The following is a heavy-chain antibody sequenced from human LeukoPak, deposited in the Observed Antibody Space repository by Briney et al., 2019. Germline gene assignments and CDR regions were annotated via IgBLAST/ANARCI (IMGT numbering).Heavy chain of an antibody. CDR3: ARDQVVVAATKYYYDYYYMDV. D-gene: IGHD2-15*01. Sequence: GGSLRLSCAASGFTFSSYSMNWVRQAPGKGLEWVSSISSSSSYIYYADSVKGRFTISSDNAKNSLYLQMISLRAEDTAVYYCARDQVVVAATKYYYDYYYMDVWGKGTTVTVSS. J-gene: IGHJ6*03. CDR1: GFTFSSYS. V-gene: IGHV3-21*01. CDR2: ISSSSSYI.